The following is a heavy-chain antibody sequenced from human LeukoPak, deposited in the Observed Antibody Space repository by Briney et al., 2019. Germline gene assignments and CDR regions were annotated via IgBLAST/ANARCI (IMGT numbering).Heavy chain of an antibody. Sequence: GGSPRLSCAASGFTFSSYGMSWVRQAPGKGLEWVSAISGSGGSTYYADSVKGRFTISRDNSKNTLYLQMNSLRAEDTAVYYCAKSGRYCSGGSCYQEASLDYWGQGTLVTVSS. J-gene: IGHJ4*02. V-gene: IGHV3-23*01. CDR2: ISGSGGST. CDR1: GFTFSSYG. D-gene: IGHD2-15*01. CDR3: AKSGRYCSGGSCYQEASLDY.